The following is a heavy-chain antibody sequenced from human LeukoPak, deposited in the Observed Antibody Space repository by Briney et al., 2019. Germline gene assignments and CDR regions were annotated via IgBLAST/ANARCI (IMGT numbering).Heavy chain of an antibody. Sequence: SQTLSLTCAISGDSVSSDSAAWNWIRQSPSRGLEWLGRTYYRSQLCTDFAVFVKNRISIKPDTSKNQFSLQLNSVTPEDTAVYYCARQPDQQPASFDYWGQGTLVTVSS. V-gene: IGHV6-1*01. J-gene: IGHJ4*02. CDR2: TYYRSQLCT. D-gene: IGHD6-13*01. CDR1: GDSVSSDSAA. CDR3: ARQPDQQPASFDY.